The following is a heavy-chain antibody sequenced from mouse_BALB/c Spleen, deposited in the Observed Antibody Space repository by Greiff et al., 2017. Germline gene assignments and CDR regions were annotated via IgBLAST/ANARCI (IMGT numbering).Heavy chain of an antibody. J-gene: IGHJ4*01. CDR3: ARPDSSGQGAMDY. CDR1: GFTFSSFG. V-gene: IGHV5-17*02. CDR2: ISSGSSTI. Sequence: DVKLVESGGGLVQPGGSRKLSCAASGFTFSSFGMHWVRQAPEKGLEWVAYISSGSSTIYYADTVKGRFTISRDNPKNTLFLQMTSLRSEDTAMYYCARPDSSGQGAMDYWGQGTSVTVSS. D-gene: IGHD3-2*01.